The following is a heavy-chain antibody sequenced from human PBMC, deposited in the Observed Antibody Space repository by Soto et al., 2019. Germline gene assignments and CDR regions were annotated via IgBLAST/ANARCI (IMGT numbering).Heavy chain of an antibody. CDR2: ISAYNGNT. Sequence: ASLNVSCKASGYTFTSDRSSWVLQAPGQGLEWMGWISAYNGNTNYAQKLQGRVTMTTDTSTSTAYMELRSLRSDDTAMYYCARGLKAHYYGMDVWGQGTTVTVSS. J-gene: IGHJ6*02. D-gene: IGHD3-22*01. CDR3: ARGLKAHYYGMDV. CDR1: GYTFTSDR. V-gene: IGHV1-18*04.